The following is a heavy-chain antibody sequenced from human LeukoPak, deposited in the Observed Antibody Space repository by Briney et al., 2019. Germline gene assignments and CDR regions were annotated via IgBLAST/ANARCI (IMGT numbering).Heavy chain of an antibody. CDR1: GFTFSSYS. J-gene: IGHJ5*02. CDR2: IISSSAMI. V-gene: IGHV3-48*02. CDR3: ARKNDYDSSGYQNWLDP. Sequence: PGGALRLSCAASGFTFSSYSMNWVRQAPGKGLEWVSYIISSSAMIYYADSVKGRFTISRDNAKNSLYLQMSSLRDEDTAVYYCARKNDYDSSGYQNWLDPWGQGTLVTASS. D-gene: IGHD3-22*01.